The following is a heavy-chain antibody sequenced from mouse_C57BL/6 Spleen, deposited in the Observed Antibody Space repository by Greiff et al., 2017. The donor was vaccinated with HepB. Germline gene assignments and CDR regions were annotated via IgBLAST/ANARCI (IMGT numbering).Heavy chain of an antibody. CDR1: GFSLTSYG. D-gene: IGHD1-1*01. CDR2: IWRGGST. J-gene: IGHJ1*03. CDR3: AKSNYGSSNWYFDV. V-gene: IGHV2-5*01. Sequence: QVQLQQSGPGLVQPSQSLSITCTVSGFSLTSYGVHWVRQSPGKGLEWLGVIWRGGSTDYNAAFMSRLSITKDNSKSQVFFKMNSLQADDTAIYYCAKSNYGSSNWYFDVWGTGTTVTVSS.